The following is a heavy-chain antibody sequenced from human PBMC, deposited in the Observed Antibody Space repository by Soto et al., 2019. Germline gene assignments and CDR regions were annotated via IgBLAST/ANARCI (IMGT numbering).Heavy chain of an antibody. Sequence: QVQLVQSGAEVKKPGASVKVSCKASGYTFTNYGLTWVRQAPGQGPEWVGWISAYNGNTHYAQKLQGRVAMTTDTSTRTAYMALRSLSSDDTAVYYCARPQKDILTDSYTNYFDSWGQGPPVTVSS. CDR3: ARPQKDILTDSYTNYFDS. CDR1: GYTFTNYG. V-gene: IGHV1-18*01. D-gene: IGHD3-9*01. CDR2: ISAYNGNT. J-gene: IGHJ4*02.